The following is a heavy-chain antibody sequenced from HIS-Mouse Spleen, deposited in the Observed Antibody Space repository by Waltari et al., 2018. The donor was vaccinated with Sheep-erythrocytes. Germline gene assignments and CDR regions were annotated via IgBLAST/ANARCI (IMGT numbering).Heavy chain of an antibody. D-gene: IGHD1-26*01. CDR3: AQTGATTPHFDY. CDR2: RIPFLGKA. Sequence: QVQLVQSGAEVKKPGSSVKVSCKASGGTFSSYAISWVRQAPGQGLEWMGRRIPFLGKANYAQKFQGRVTMTADKSTSTAYMELSSLRSEDTAVYYCAQTGATTPHFDYWGQGTLVTVSS. CDR1: GGTFSSYA. V-gene: IGHV1-69*04. J-gene: IGHJ4*02.